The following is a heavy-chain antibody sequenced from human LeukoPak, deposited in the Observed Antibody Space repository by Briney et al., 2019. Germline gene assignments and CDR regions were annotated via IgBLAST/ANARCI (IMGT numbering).Heavy chain of an antibody. CDR3: ASDDGDFDY. CDR2: FDPEDGET. V-gene: IGHV1-24*01. Sequence: GASVKVSCKVSEYTLSELSIHWVRQAPGKGLEWMGGFDPEDGETIYAQKFQGRVIMTEDKSTDTAYMELSSLTSEDTAVYYCASDDGDFDYWGQGTLVTVSS. D-gene: IGHD3-16*01. J-gene: IGHJ4*02. CDR1: EYTLSELS.